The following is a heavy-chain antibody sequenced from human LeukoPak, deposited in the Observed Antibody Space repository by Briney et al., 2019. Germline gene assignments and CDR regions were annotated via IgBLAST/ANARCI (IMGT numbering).Heavy chain of an antibody. J-gene: IGHJ4*02. D-gene: IGHD3-22*01. CDR1: GFTFSSYA. V-gene: IGHV3-30-3*01. Sequence: GGSLRLSCAAPGFTFSSYAMHWVRQAPGKGLEWVAVISYDGSNKYYADSVKGRFTISRDNSKNTLYLQMNSLRAEDTAVYYCARDKGPGSSGYVNHWGQGTLVTVSS. CDR2: ISYDGSNK. CDR3: ARDKGPGSSGYVNH.